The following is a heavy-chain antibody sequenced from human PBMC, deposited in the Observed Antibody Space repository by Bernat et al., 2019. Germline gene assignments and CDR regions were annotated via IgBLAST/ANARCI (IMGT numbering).Heavy chain of an antibody. V-gene: IGHV1-69*01. CDR3: ARVFRNIVVVPAAMAFDL. Sequence: QVQLVQSGAEVKKPGSSVKVSCKASGGTFSSYAISWVRQAPGQGLEWMGGIIPIFGTANYAQKFQGRVTITADESTSTAYMELSSLRSEDTAVYYCARVFRNIVVVPAAMAFDLWGRGTLVTVPS. J-gene: IGHJ2*01. CDR1: GGTFSSYA. D-gene: IGHD2-2*01. CDR2: IIPIFGTA.